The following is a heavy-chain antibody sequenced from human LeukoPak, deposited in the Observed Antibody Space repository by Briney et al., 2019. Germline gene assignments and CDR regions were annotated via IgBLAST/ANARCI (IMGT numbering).Heavy chain of an antibody. V-gene: IGHV1-69*06. Sequence: SVKVSCKVSGGTFSSYAISWVRQAPGQGLEWMGGIIPIFGTANYAQKFQGRVTVTADKSTSTAYMELSSLRSEDTAVYYCARGGTAMVTEYDAFDIWGQGTMVTVSS. D-gene: IGHD5-18*01. J-gene: IGHJ3*02. CDR1: GGTFSSYA. CDR2: IIPIFGTA. CDR3: ARGGTAMVTEYDAFDI.